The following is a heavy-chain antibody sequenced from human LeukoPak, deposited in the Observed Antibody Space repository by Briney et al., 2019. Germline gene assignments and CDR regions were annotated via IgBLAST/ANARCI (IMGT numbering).Heavy chain of an antibody. J-gene: IGHJ4*02. CDR2: ISSSGITI. CDR3: ARDPVHCGGGDCYTDY. V-gene: IGHV3-48*03. CDR1: GFTFSSYE. Sequence: GGSLRLSCAASGFTFSSYEMNWVRQAPGKGLEWISYISSSGITIYYAGSVKGRFTISRDNAQNSLYLQMNSLRAEDTAVYYCARDPVHCGGGDCYTDYWGQGTLVTVSS. D-gene: IGHD2-21*02.